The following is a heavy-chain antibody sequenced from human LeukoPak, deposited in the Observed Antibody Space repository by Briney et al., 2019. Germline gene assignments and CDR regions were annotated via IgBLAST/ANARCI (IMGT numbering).Heavy chain of an antibody. CDR3: ARRSDLWSGYSVWASDY. CDR1: GYTFTSYG. V-gene: IGHV1-18*01. J-gene: IGHJ4*02. CDR2: ISAYNGNT. D-gene: IGHD3-3*01. Sequence: ASVKVSCKASGYTFTSYGISWVRQAPGQGLEWLGWISAYNGNTNYAQKLQGRVTMTTDTSTSTAYMELRSLRSDDTAVYYCARRSDLWSGYSVWASDYWGQGTLATVSS.